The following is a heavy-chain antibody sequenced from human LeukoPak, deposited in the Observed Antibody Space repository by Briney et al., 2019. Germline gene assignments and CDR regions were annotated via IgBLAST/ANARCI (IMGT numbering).Heavy chain of an antibody. V-gene: IGHV3-21*01. CDR3: ARGNPAGYSKTDY. CDR2: ISSSSSYI. D-gene: IGHD6-13*01. J-gene: IGHJ4*02. CDR1: GFTFSSYA. Sequence: GGSLRLSCAASGFTFSSYAMSWVRQAPGKGLEWVSSISSSSSYICYADSVKGRFTISRDNAKNSLYLQMNSLRAEDTAVYYCARGNPAGYSKTDYWGQGTLVTVSS.